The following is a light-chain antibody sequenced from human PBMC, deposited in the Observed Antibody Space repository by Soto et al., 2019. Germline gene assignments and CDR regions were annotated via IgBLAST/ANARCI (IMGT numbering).Light chain of an antibody. J-gene: IGLJ1*01. V-gene: IGLV1-44*01. CDR3: ATWDDTLNARV. CDR2: SNS. Sequence: QSVLTQPPSASGPPGQRVAISCSGSSSNIGINTVDWYQQLPETAPKLLIYSNSQRPSGVPDRFSGSKSGTSASLAISGLQSEGEADYFCATWDDTLNARVFGIGTKVTV. CDR1: SSNIGINT.